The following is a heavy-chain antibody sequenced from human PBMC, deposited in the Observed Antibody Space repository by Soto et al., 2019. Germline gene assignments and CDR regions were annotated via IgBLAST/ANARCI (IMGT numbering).Heavy chain of an antibody. V-gene: IGHV3-23*01. Sequence: GGSLRLSCAASGFTFSSYAMSWVRQAPGKGLEWVSALSGSGGSTYYADSVKGRFTISRDNSKNTLYLQMNSLRAEDTAVYYCAKGGYYDSSGYPDAFDIWGQGTMVTVSS. CDR1: GFTFSSYA. D-gene: IGHD3-22*01. CDR2: LSGSGGST. J-gene: IGHJ3*02. CDR3: AKGGYYDSSGYPDAFDI.